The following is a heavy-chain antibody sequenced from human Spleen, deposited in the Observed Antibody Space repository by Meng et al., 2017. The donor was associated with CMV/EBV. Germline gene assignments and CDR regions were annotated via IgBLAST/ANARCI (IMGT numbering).Heavy chain of an antibody. CDR1: GYTFTGYY. V-gene: IGHV1-2*02. D-gene: IGHD2-2*01. CDR2: INPNSGGT. J-gene: IGHJ6*02. CDR3: ARVPSSLYGMDV. Sequence: ASVKVSCKASGYTFTGYYMHWVRQAPGQGLEWMGWINPNSGGTNYAQKFQGRVTMTRDTSISTAYMELSRLRSDDTAVYYCARVPSSLYGMDVWGQGTTVTVSS.